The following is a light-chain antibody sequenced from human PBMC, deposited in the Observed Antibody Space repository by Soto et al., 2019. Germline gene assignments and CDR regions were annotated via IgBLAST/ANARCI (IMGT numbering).Light chain of an antibody. CDR2: AAS. CDR1: QSISGY. CDR3: QHSYNTPLT. Sequence: DIQMTQSPSSLSASVGDRVTITCRASQSISGYLNWYQQRPGKAPKLLIYAASSLQSGVPSRFSGSGSGTDFTLTISSLQPEDFATYSCQHSYNTPLTFGGGTKVEIK. V-gene: IGKV1-39*01. J-gene: IGKJ4*01.